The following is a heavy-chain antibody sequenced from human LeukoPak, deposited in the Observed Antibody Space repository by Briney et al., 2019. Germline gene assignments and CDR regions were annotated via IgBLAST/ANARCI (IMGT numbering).Heavy chain of an antibody. D-gene: IGHD5-18*01. V-gene: IGHV3-30-3*01. J-gene: IGHJ4*02. CDR3: ASDREDTANLHYFDY. CDR2: ISYDGSNK. Sequence: GGSLRLSCAASGFTFSSYAMYWVRQAPGKGLEWVAVISYDGSNKYYADSVKGRFTISRDNSKNTLYLQMNSLRVEDTAVYYCASDREDTANLHYFDYWSQGTLVTVSS. CDR1: GFTFSSYA.